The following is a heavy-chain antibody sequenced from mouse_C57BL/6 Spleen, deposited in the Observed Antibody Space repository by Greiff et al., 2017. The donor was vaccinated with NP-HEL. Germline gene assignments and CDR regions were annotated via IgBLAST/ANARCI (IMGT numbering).Heavy chain of an antibody. CDR3: ARERYDYDDAAMDY. CDR2: ISPDSGTT. V-gene: IGHV1-66*01. Sequence: QVQLQQSGPELVKPGASVKISCKASGSSFTSYYINWVKQRPGQGLEWIGWISPDSGTTMYNEKFQGKATLTADTSSSTAYMHLSSLTSEDSAVYYCARERYDYDDAAMDYWGQGTSVTVSS. CDR1: GSSFTSYY. D-gene: IGHD2-4*01. J-gene: IGHJ4*01.